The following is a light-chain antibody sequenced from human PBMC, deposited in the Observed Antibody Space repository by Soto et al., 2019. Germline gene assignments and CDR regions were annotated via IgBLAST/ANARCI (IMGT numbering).Light chain of an antibody. Sequence: EVVMTQSPVTLSVSPGERATLSCRASQSVGGDLAWYQQTPGQTPRLLIYGAVTRATGVAARFSGAGSGTEFTLAVDSLQSEDVAIYYGQQYNAWPRTFGQGTKLEI. CDR2: GAV. CDR1: QSVGGD. CDR3: QQYNAWPRT. V-gene: IGKV3-15*01. J-gene: IGKJ2*01.